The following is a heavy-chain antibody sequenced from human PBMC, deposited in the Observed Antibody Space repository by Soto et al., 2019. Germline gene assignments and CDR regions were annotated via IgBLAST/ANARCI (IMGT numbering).Heavy chain of an antibody. J-gene: IGHJ4*02. CDR1: GGSFSGYY. CDR2: INHSGST. V-gene: IGHV4-34*01. CDR3: ARLGGPIHYDFWSGYSYYFDY. D-gene: IGHD3-3*01. Sequence: SETLSLTCAVYGGSFSGYYWSWIRQPPGKGLEWIGEINHSGSTNYNPSLKSRVTISVDTSKNQFSLKRSSVTAADTAVYYCARLGGPIHYDFWSGYSYYFDYWGQGTLVTVSS.